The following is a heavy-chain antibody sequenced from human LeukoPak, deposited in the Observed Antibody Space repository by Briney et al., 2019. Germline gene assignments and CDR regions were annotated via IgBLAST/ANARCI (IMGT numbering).Heavy chain of an antibody. CDR1: GFTFSSYA. Sequence: GGSLRLSCAASGFTFSSYAMSWVRQSPGKGLEWVSVISGSGGNTYYADSVKGRFTISRDNSKNTLYLQMDSLRAEDTAVYYCAKIRGGQGLTGYYYFDYWGQGTLVTVSS. J-gene: IGHJ4*02. CDR3: AKIRGGQGLTGYYYFDY. CDR2: ISGSGGNT. D-gene: IGHD3-9*01. V-gene: IGHV3-23*01.